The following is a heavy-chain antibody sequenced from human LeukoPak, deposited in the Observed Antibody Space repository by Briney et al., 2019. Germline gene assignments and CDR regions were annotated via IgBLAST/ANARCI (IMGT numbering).Heavy chain of an antibody. Sequence: GGSLRLSCAASGFTFSSYSMNWVRQAPGKGLEWVSSISSSSSYTYYADSVKGRFTISRDNAKNSLYLQMNSLRAEDTAVYYCARWNGDYVPDDYYYYMDVWGKGTTVTVSS. CDR3: ARWNGDYVPDDYYYYMDV. J-gene: IGHJ6*03. D-gene: IGHD4-17*01. V-gene: IGHV3-21*01. CDR2: ISSSSSYT. CDR1: GFTFSSYS.